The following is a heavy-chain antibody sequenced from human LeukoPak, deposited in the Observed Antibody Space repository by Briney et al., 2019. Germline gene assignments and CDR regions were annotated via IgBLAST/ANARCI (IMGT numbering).Heavy chain of an antibody. D-gene: IGHD2-2*02. CDR3: ARIEGYCSSTSYYSSWFDP. CDR1: GGSISSYY. V-gene: IGHV4-59*08. J-gene: IGHJ5*02. CDR2: IYYSGST. Sequence: SETLSLTCTVSGGSISSYYWSWIRQPPGKGLEWIGYIYYSGSTNYNPSLKSRVTISVDTSKNQFSLKLSSVTAADTAVYYCARIEGYCSSTSYYSSWFDPWGQGTLVTVSS.